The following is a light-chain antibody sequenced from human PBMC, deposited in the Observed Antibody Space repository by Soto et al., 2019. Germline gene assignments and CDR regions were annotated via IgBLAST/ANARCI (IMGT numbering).Light chain of an antibody. CDR2: LAF. Sequence: DIVMTQSPVSLPVTAGEPATISCRSSQSLLQTNGNRYLDWYLQKPGQSAQLLISLAFNRASGVPDGFSGSGSDTDFTLKISSVGAEDVGFYYCMQALPTPFTFGGGTRVEIK. J-gene: IGKJ4*01. V-gene: IGKV2-28*01. CDR1: QSLLQTNGNRY. CDR3: MQALPTPFT.